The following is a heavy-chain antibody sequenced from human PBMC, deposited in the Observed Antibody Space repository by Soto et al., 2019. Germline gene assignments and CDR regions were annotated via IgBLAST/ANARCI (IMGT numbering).Heavy chain of an antibody. D-gene: IGHD3-16*01. Sequence: EVQLLESGGGLVQPGGSLRLSCVVSGLTFSSYAMSWVRQAPGRGLEWVSTISGSGGSTYYADSVKGRFTISRDNSKNTLYLQMNSLRAEDTAVYYCARAKGGLDYYCCGIDVWGQGTTVTVSS. CDR1: GLTFSSYA. CDR3: ARAKGGLDYYCCGIDV. V-gene: IGHV3-23*01. J-gene: IGHJ6*02. CDR2: ISGSGGST.